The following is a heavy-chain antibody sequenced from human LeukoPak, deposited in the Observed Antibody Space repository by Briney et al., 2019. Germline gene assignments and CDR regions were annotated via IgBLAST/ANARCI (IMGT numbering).Heavy chain of an antibody. D-gene: IGHD6-19*01. J-gene: IGHJ4*02. V-gene: IGHV3-72*01. CDR1: GFTFSDHF. CDR2: SRNKAKSYTT. CDR3: VRVGSVAGSDYLDY. Sequence: GSLRLSCAVSGFTFSDHFLDWVRQAPGKGVEWVGRSRNKAKSYTTEYAASAKGRFTISRDDSKNSLYLQMNSLKTEDTAVYYCVRVGSVAGSDYLDYWGQGTLVTVSS.